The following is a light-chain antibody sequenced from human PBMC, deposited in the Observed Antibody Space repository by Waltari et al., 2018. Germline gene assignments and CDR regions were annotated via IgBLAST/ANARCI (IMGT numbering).Light chain of an antibody. CDR1: QGISSW. CDR2: KAS. Sequence: DILMTQSPSSLSASLGDRVTLTCRASQGISSWLAWYQQKPGKPPKLLIYKASTLQSGVPSRFSGSGSGTDFTLTISSLQPEDFATYFCQQYNSAPPTFGGGTKVDIK. CDR3: QQYNSAPPT. V-gene: IGKV1-5*03. J-gene: IGKJ4*01.